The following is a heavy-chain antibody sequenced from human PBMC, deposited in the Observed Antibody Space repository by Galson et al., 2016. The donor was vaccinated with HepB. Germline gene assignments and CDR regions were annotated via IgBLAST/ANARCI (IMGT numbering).Heavy chain of an antibody. CDR2: IFYTGST. Sequence: SETLSLTCTVSGVSMTNINYYWGWIRQPPGKGLEWVGSIFYTGSTYYNSSLKSRLTISVDTSKNHFSLKLTSVTAADTAVYYCARQPRSLVQRDSIWGQGTLVIVSS. V-gene: IGHV4-39*07. CDR1: GVSMTNINYY. CDR3: ARQPRSLVQRDSI. D-gene: IGHD3-10*01. J-gene: IGHJ4*02.